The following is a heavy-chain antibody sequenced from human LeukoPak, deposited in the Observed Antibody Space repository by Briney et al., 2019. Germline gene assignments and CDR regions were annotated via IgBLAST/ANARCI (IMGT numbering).Heavy chain of an antibody. CDR3: ARANALYCSSTSCLFDY. D-gene: IGHD2-2*01. J-gene: IGHJ4*02. V-gene: IGHV1-2*02. CDR2: INPNSGGT. CDR1: GYTFTVYY. Sequence: ASVKVSCTASGYTFTVYYMHWVRQAPGQGLEWMAWINPNSGGTYYAQNFHDRITMTRDTSISTAYMELSRLRSDDTAIYYCARANALYCSSTSCLFDYWGQGTLVTVSS.